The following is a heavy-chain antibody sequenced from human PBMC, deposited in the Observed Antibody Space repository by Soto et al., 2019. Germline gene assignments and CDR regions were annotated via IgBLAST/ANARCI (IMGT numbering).Heavy chain of an antibody. CDR1: GGTFSSYA. V-gene: IGHV1-69*13. CDR3: ARIAVAESYYYYGMDV. D-gene: IGHD6-19*01. Sequence: VASVKVSCKASGGTFSSYAISWVRQAPGQGLEWMGGIIPIFGTANYAQKFQGRVTITADESTSAAYMELSSLRSEDTAVYYCARIAVAESYYYYGMDVWGQGXTVTVSS. J-gene: IGHJ6*02. CDR2: IIPIFGTA.